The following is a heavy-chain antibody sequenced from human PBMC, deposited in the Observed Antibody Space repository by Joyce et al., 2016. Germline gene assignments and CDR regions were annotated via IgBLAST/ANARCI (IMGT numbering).Heavy chain of an antibody. V-gene: IGHV3-33*01. CDR2: IWDDGSNR. Sequence: QVQLVESGGGVVHPGRSLRLSCAASGFTFSIYGMYWVRQAPGKGLEWVADIWDDGSNRNYADSVKGRFTISRDNSREMFYLEMNSLRVEDTAVYYCARDASEGNSLDHWGQGTLVTVSS. J-gene: IGHJ4*02. D-gene: IGHD5-18*01. CDR1: GFTFSIYG. CDR3: ARDASEGNSLDH.